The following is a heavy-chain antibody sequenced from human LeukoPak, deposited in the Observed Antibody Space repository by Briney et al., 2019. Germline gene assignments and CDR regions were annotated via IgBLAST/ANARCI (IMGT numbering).Heavy chain of an antibody. D-gene: IGHD2-15*01. Sequence: GESLQISCQGSGSRFTSYWIGWVRQLPGKGLEWMGIIYPGDSDTRYSPSFQGQVTISADKSISTAYLQWSSLKASDTAMYYCARHCSGGSCYLGYGMDVWGQGTTVTVSS. CDR3: ARHCSGGSCYLGYGMDV. J-gene: IGHJ6*02. V-gene: IGHV5-51*01. CDR1: GSRFTSYW. CDR2: IYPGDSDT.